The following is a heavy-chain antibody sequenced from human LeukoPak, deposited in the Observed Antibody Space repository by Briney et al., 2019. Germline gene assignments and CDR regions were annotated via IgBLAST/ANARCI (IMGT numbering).Heavy chain of an antibody. CDR1: GGSFSPYY. V-gene: IGHV3-66*01. Sequence: ETLSLTCTVSGGSFSPYYWSWVRQAPGKGLEWVSVIYRDGSTYNADSVKGRFTISRDNSKNTLYLQMNSLRAEDTAVYYCAREGSQGSGSYFGYWGQGTLVTVSS. CDR3: AREGSQGSGSYFGY. D-gene: IGHD3-10*01. CDR2: IYRDGST. J-gene: IGHJ4*02.